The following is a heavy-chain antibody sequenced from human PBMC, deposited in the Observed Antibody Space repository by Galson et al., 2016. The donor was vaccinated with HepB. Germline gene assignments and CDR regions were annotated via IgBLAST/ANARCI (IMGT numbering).Heavy chain of an antibody. D-gene: IGHD2-15*01. CDR1: GFTFSSSA. CDR2: IVVGSGNT. V-gene: IGHV1-58*01. J-gene: IGHJ5*02. CDR3: AAGDWYCSGDSCYTEWFDP. Sequence: SVKVSCKASGFTFSSSAVQWVRQARGQQLEWIGWIVVGSGNTKYAHKFQERVTITRDMYTSTAYLELSSLRSEDTAVYYCAAGDWYCSGDSCYTEWFDPWGQGTLVTVSS.